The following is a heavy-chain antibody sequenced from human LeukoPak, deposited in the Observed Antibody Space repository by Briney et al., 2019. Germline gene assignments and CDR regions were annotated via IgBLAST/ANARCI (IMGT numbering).Heavy chain of an antibody. Sequence: PSETLSLTCTVSGGSISSYYWSWIRQPPGKGLEWIRCIYYSGSTNYNPSLKSRVTISVDTSKNQFSLKLSSVTAADTAVYYCARHEGSGPLNWFDPWGQGTLVTVSS. J-gene: IGHJ5*02. V-gene: IGHV4-59*08. CDR1: GGSISSYY. CDR3: ARHEGSGPLNWFDP. CDR2: IYYSGST.